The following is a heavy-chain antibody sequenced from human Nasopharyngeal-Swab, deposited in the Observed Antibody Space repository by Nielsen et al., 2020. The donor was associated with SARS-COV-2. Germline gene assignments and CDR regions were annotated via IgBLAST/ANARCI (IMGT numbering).Heavy chain of an antibody. CDR3: VRRPLGQQVISLRFFDL. Sequence: LSLTCAASGFTFSTYNMNWVRQAPGRGLEWISYISSGSSNIYYADSVKGRFTISRDNAKNSLYLQMDSLRDEDTAVYYCVRRPLGQQVISLRFFDLWGRGTLVTVSS. D-gene: IGHD2-21*01. CDR2: ISSGSSNI. V-gene: IGHV3-48*02. CDR1: GFTFSTYN. J-gene: IGHJ2*01.